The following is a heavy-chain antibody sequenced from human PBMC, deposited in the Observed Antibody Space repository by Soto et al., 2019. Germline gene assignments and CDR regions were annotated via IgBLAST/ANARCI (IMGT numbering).Heavy chain of an antibody. CDR2: ILSTGET. J-gene: IGHJ4*02. Sequence: QVTLKESGPELVKPTETLTLTCSVSGFSLTIGRMAVTWIRQPPGKALEWLGHILSTGETSHATSLKTRVTISKDTSNSQVLLTMTNVGPVDTATFFCARIDYSGSPLIDHWGQGILVTVSS. V-gene: IGHV2-26*01. D-gene: IGHD1-26*01. CDR3: ARIDYSGSPLIDH. CDR1: GFSLTIGRMA.